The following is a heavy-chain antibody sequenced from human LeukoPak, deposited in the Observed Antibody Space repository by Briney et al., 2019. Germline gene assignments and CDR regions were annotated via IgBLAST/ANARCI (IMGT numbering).Heavy chain of an antibody. D-gene: IGHD5-18*01. CDR2: IRNVGSDQ. V-gene: IGHV3-30*04. Sequence: PGGSLRLSCAGSGFTFSSYAVHWVRQGPGKGLEWVGVIRNVGSDQYYADSVKGRFTISRDNSKSTLYLQMNSLRPDDTALYYCPRETQQIQLINPFDICGQGTIVTVSS. J-gene: IGHJ3*02. CDR3: PRETQQIQLINPFDI. CDR1: GFTFSSYA.